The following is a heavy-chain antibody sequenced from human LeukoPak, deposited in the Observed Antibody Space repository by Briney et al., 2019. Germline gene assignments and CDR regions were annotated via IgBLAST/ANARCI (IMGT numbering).Heavy chain of an antibody. D-gene: IGHD2-8*01. Sequence: SETLSLTCSVSGGSISRYYWNCIRQPPGKGLEWIGYINYSENTNYNPSLKSRVTISVDTSKNQFSMKLRAVTAADTAVYYCAREGAYCTNGVCYTGYYYWGQGTLVTVSS. CDR1: GGSISRYY. V-gene: IGHV4-59*01. CDR3: AREGAYCTNGVCYTGYYY. J-gene: IGHJ4*02. CDR2: INYSENT.